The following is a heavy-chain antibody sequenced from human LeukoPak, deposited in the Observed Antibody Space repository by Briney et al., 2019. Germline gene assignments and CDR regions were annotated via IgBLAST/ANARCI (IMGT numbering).Heavy chain of an antibody. CDR3: AKVPAAQTYAFDI. V-gene: IGHV3-30*02. CDR2: IRYDGSNK. J-gene: IGHJ3*02. Sequence: GGSLRLSCAASGFTFSSYGMHWVRQAPGKGLEWVAFIRYDGSNKYYADSVKGRFTISRDNSKNTLYLQMNSLRAEDTAVYYCAKVPAAQTYAFDIWGQGTMVTVSS. D-gene: IGHD2-2*01. CDR1: GFTFSSYG.